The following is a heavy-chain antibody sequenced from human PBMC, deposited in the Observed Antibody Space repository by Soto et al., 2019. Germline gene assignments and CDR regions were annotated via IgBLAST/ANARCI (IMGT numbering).Heavy chain of an antibody. CDR2: IYYSGST. V-gene: IGHV4-59*01. J-gene: IGHJ5*02. CDR1: GGSISSYY. D-gene: IGHD5-12*01. CDR3: ARAVEMATISFDP. Sequence: PSETLSLTCTVSGGSISSYYWSWIRHPPGKGLEWIGYIYYSGSTNYNPSLKSRVTISVDTSKNQFSLKLSSVTAADTAVYYCARAVEMATISFDPWGQGTLVTVSS.